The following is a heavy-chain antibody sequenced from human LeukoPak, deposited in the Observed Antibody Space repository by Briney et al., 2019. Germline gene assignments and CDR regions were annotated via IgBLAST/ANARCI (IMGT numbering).Heavy chain of an antibody. CDR3: AKDSYSKGDY. CDR2: IKNDGTVK. V-gene: IGHV3-7*01. CDR1: GFSINNYW. J-gene: IGHJ4*02. D-gene: IGHD5-18*01. Sequence: PGGSLRLSCAVSGFSINNYWMTWYRQAPGKGLEWVANIKNDGTVKNYVDSVKGRFTISRDNAKNSLYLQMNSLRAEDTGVYYCAKDSYSKGDYWGQGVLVTVSS.